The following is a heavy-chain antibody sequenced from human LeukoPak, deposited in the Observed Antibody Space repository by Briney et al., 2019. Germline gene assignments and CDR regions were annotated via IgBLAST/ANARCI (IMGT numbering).Heavy chain of an antibody. V-gene: IGHV4-34*01. J-gene: IGHJ5*02. CDR3: ARPFRKYYYGSGCSQYDWFDP. CDR2: INHSEST. CDR1: GGSFSGYY. Sequence: SETLSLTCAVYGGSFSGYYWTWIRQPPGKGLEWIGEINHSESTNYNPSLKSRVTISVDTSKNQFSLKLSSVAAADTAVYYCARPFRKYYYGSGCSQYDWFDPWGQGTLVTVSS. D-gene: IGHD3-10*01.